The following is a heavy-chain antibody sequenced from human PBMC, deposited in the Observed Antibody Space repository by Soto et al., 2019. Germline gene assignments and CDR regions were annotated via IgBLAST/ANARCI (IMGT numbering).Heavy chain of an antibody. V-gene: IGHV3-30*03. CDR2: ISRDGSNE. Sequence: QVQLVQSGGGEVQTGDSLRLSCEAAGLPFSRYAMHWVRQAPGKGLEWVSVISRDGSNEDYVDAVKGRFTISRDNSKNTLYLQMNSLTPEDTAVYYCAGATVITVGYFDYWGQGSRVTVSS. D-gene: IGHD4-17*01. CDR1: GLPFSRYA. J-gene: IGHJ4*02. CDR3: AGATVITVGYFDY.